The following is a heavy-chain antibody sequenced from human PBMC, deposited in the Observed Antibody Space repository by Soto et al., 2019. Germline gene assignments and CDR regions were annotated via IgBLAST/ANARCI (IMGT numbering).Heavy chain of an antibody. J-gene: IGHJ3*02. CDR2: ISSSSSYI. V-gene: IGHV3-21*01. D-gene: IGHD5-12*01. CDR3: AREGGTWLRGAFDI. CDR1: GFTFSSYS. Sequence: GGSLRLSCAASGFTFSSYSMNWVRQAPGKGLEWVSSISSSSSYIYYADSVKGRFTISRDNAKNSLYLQMNSLRAEDTAVYYCAREGGTWLRGAFDIWGQGTMVTVSS.